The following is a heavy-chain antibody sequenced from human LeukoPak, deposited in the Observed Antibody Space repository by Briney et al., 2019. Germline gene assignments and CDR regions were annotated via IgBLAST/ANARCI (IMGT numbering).Heavy chain of an antibody. D-gene: IGHD3-3*01. CDR2: IIPILGIA. Sequence: GASVKVSCKASGGTFSSYAISWVRQAPGQGLEWMGRIIPILGIANYAQKFQGRVTITADKSTSTAYMELSSLRSEDTAVYYCARDIRPLYYDFWSGYPGDAFDIWGQGTMVTASS. V-gene: IGHV1-69*04. CDR3: ARDIRPLYYDFWSGYPGDAFDI. J-gene: IGHJ3*02. CDR1: GGTFSSYA.